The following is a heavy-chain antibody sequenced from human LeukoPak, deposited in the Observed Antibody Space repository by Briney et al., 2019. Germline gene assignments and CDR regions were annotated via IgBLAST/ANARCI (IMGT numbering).Heavy chain of an antibody. V-gene: IGHV4-59*01. CDR2: IYYSGST. Sequence: SETLSLTCTVSGGSISSYCWSWIRQPPGKGLEWIGYIYYSGSTNYNPSLKSRVTISVDTSKNQFSLKLSSVTAADTAVYYCARVSPVTTDAFDIWGQGTMVTVSS. D-gene: IGHD4-17*01. CDR1: GGSISSYC. CDR3: ARVSPVTTDAFDI. J-gene: IGHJ3*02.